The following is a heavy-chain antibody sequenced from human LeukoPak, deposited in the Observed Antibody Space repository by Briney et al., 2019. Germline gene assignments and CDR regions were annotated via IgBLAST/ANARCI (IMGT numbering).Heavy chain of an antibody. J-gene: IGHJ1*01. D-gene: IGHD5-18*01. Sequence: VASVKVSCKASGYXFTGYYIHWVRQAPGQGLEWMGWINPNSGGTNYAQKFQGRVTMTRDTSISTAYMELSRLRADDTAVYYCARGSFSADAPLVLDYFHHWGQGTLVTDSS. CDR3: ARGSFSADAPLVLDYFHH. V-gene: IGHV1-2*02. CDR1: GYXFTGYY. CDR2: INPNSGGT.